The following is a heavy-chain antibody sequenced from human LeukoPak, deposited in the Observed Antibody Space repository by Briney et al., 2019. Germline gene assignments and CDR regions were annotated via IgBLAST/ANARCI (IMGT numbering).Heavy chain of an antibody. J-gene: IGHJ5*02. CDR3: ARSGTIAGAGHLGGENGFAP. CDR2: IWYDGSNK. Sequence: GGSLRLSCAASGFTFSSYGMHWVRQAPGKGLEWVAVIWYDGSNKYYADSVKGRFTISRDNSKNTLYLQMNSLRAEDTAVYYCARSGTIAGAGHLGGENGFAPGGKGTLVTVS. V-gene: IGHV3-33*01. CDR1: GFTFSSYG. D-gene: IGHD6-19*01.